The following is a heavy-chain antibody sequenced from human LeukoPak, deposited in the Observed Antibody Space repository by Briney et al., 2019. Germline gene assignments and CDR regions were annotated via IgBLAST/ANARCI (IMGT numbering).Heavy chain of an antibody. J-gene: IGHJ4*02. CDR2: ISGSGGDI. CDR1: GFTFSDYY. CDR3: ARYYYHSSAYYHDY. Sequence: GGSLRLSCAASGFTFSDYYMSWIRQAPGKGLEWVSHISGSGGDIYYADSVQGRFTTSRDNAKNSLYLQMNSLRAEDTAVYYCARYYYHSSAYYHDYWGQGTLVTVSS. D-gene: IGHD3-22*01. V-gene: IGHV3-11*01.